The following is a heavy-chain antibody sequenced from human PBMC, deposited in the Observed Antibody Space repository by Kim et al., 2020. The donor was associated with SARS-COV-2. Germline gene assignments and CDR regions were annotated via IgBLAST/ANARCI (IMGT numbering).Heavy chain of an antibody. CDR2: IHYSGST. CDR3: ARSVRANAFDI. J-gene: IGHJ3*02. V-gene: IGHV4-59*08. CDR1: GGSFTNDY. D-gene: IGHD4-4*01. Sequence: SGTLSLTCTVSGGSFTNDYWSWIRQPPGKRLEGIGYIHYSGSTNYKPSLQSRVTISIDTSNNQLSLKLKSVTAADTAVYYCARSVRANAFDIWGQGTMVTVSS.